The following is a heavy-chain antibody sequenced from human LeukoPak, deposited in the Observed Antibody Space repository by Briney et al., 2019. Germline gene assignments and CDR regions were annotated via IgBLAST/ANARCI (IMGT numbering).Heavy chain of an antibody. CDR3: ASRSITANWFDP. Sequence: GASVKVSCKASGYTFTSYDINWVRQATGQGLEWRGWMNPNSGNTGYAQKFQGRVTMTRNTSISTAYMELSSLRSEDTAVYYCASRSITANWFDPWGQGTLVTVSS. V-gene: IGHV1-8*01. D-gene: IGHD2-21*02. J-gene: IGHJ5*02. CDR1: GYTFTSYD. CDR2: MNPNSGNT.